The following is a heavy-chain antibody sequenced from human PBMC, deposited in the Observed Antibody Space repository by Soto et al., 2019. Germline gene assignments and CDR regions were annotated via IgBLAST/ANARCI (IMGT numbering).Heavy chain of an antibody. CDR1: GGSISSGGYY. CDR2: IYYSGST. J-gene: IGHJ4*02. V-gene: IGHV4-31*03. D-gene: IGHD4-17*01. Sequence: QVQLQESGPGLVKPSQTLSLTCTVSGGSISSGGYYWSWIRQHPGKGLEWIGYIYYSGSTYYNPSLKSRVTISVDTSKNQCSLRLSSVAAADTAVYYCARVGWYDYRVDYWGQGTLVTVSS. CDR3: ARVGWYDYRVDY.